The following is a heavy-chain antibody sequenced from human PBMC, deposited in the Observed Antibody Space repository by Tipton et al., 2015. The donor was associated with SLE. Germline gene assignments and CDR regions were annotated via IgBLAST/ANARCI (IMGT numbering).Heavy chain of an antibody. D-gene: IGHD6-6*01. CDR3: ASGPSSSSVVY. Sequence: SLRLSCAASGFTFSSYSVNWVRQAPGKGLEWVSSISSSSSYIYYADSVKGRFTISRDNSKNTVYLQMNSLRAEDTTVYYCASGPSSSSVVYWGQGTLVTVSS. CDR1: GFTFSSYS. J-gene: IGHJ1*01. CDR2: ISSSSSYI. V-gene: IGHV3-21*01.